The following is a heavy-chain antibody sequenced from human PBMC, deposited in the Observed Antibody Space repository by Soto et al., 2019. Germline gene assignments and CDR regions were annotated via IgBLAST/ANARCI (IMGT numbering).Heavy chain of an antibody. CDR2: IIPIFGTA. D-gene: IGHD3-22*01. V-gene: IGHV1-69*13. Sequence: SVKVSCKASGGTFSSYAISWVRQAPGQGLEWMGGIIPIFGTANYAQKFQGRVTITADESTSTAYMELSSLRSEDTAVYYCARDKHYDSSGYYWTWGQGTLVTVSS. J-gene: IGHJ5*02. CDR1: GGTFSSYA. CDR3: ARDKHYDSSGYYWT.